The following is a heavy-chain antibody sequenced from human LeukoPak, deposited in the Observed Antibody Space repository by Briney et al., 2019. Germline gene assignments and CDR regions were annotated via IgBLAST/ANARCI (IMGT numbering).Heavy chain of an antibody. CDR1: GFTFSSYA. CDR2: ISYDGSNK. V-gene: IGHV3-30-3*01. CDR3: ASAEIYSSGWYDY. D-gene: IGHD6-19*01. J-gene: IGHJ4*02. Sequence: GGSLRLSCAASGFTFSSYAMHWVRQAPGKGLEWVAVISYDGSNKYYADSVKGRFTISRDNSKNTLYLQMNSLRAEDTAVYYCASAEIYSSGWYDYWGQGTLVTVSS.